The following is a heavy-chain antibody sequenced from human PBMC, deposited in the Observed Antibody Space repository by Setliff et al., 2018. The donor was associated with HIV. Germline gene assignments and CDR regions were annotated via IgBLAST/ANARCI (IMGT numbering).Heavy chain of an antibody. D-gene: IGHD1-26*01. CDR2: IYFSGST. CDR3: ARVGDLGSTYYFDY. V-gene: IGHV4-61*08. J-gene: IGHJ4*02. CDR1: GGSISSGGFY. Sequence: PSETLSLTCTVTGGSISSGGFYWTWIRQHPGKGLEWIGYIYFSGSTSYNPSLKSRLTISVDTSKNQFSLKLSSVTAADTAVYYCARVGDLGSTYYFDYWGQGALVTVSS.